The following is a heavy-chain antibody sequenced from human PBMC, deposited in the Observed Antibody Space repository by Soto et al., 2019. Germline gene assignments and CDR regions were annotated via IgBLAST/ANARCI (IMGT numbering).Heavy chain of an antibody. Sequence: GASVKVSCKASGYTFTGYYMHWVRQAPGQGLEWMGWINPNSGGTNYAQKFQGWVTMTRDTSISTAYMELSRLRSDDTALYYCARGYYYDSSGYLLLYFDYWGQGTLVTVSS. CDR2: INPNSGGT. D-gene: IGHD3-22*01. V-gene: IGHV1-2*04. CDR1: GYTFTGYY. CDR3: ARGYYYDSSGYLLLYFDY. J-gene: IGHJ4*02.